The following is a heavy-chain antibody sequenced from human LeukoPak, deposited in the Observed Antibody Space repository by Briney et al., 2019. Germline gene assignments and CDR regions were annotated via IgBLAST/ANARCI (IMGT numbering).Heavy chain of an antibody. J-gene: IGHJ4*02. D-gene: IGHD2-2*01. CDR1: GYSISSGYY. CDR3: ARQKGELIVVEPAAPDY. CDR2: IYHSGST. Sequence: SETLSLTCAVSGYSISSGYYWGWIRQPPGKGLEWIGSIYHSGSTYYNPSLKSRVTISVDTSKNQFSLKLSSVTAADTAVYYCARQKGELIVVEPAAPDYWGQGTLVTVSS. V-gene: IGHV4-38-2*01.